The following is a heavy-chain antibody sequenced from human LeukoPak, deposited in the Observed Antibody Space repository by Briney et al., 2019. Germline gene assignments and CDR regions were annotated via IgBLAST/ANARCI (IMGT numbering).Heavy chain of an antibody. J-gene: IGHJ3*02. CDR3: ARGYSRAAFDI. V-gene: IGHV3-48*01. Sequence: GGSLRLSCVASGFTFRNYLMNWVRQASGEGLEWVSFISSTGGTIYYADSVKGRFTVSRDNDKNSLLLQMNSLRAEDTALYYCARGYSRAAFDIWGQGTMVTVSS. CDR2: ISSTGGTI. D-gene: IGHD2-15*01. CDR1: GFTFRNYL.